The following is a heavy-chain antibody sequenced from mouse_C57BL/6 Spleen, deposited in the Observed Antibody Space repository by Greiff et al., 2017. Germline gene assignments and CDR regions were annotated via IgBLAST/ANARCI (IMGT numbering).Heavy chain of an antibody. CDR3: AREWVIGGSSYYYAMDY. J-gene: IGHJ4*01. CDR1: GYTFTDYY. CDR2: IYPGSGNT. V-gene: IGHV1-76*01. D-gene: IGHD1-1*01. Sequence: QVQLQQSGAELVRPGASVKLSCKASGYTFTDYYINWVKQRPGQGLEWIARIYPGSGNTYYNEKFKGKATLTAEKSSSTAYMQLSSLTSEDSAVXFCAREWVIGGSSYYYAMDYWGQGTSVTVSS.